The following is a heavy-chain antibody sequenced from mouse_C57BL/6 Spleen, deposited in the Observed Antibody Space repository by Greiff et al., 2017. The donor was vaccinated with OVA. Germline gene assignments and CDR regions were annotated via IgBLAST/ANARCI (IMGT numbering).Heavy chain of an antibody. D-gene: IGHD1-1*01. CDR2: ISSGSSTI. V-gene: IGHV5-17*01. Sequence: EVKLVESGGGLVKPGGSLKLSCAASGFTFSDYGMHWVRQAPEKGLEWVAYISSGSSTIYYADTVKGRFTISRDNAKNTLFLQMTSLRSEDTAMYYCARPPGGSSYLYWYFDVWGTGTTVTVSS. J-gene: IGHJ1*03. CDR1: GFTFSDYG. CDR3: ARPPGGSSYLYWYFDV.